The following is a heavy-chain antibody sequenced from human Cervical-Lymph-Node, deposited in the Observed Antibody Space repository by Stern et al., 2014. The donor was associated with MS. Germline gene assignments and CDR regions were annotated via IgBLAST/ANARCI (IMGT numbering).Heavy chain of an antibody. V-gene: IGHV3-53*01. CDR3: ASNNYGYFDY. J-gene: IGHJ4*02. Sequence: EVHLVESGGGLIQPGGSLRLSCAASEFTVSSNYMSWVRQAPGKGLEWVSVIYSGGNTYYADSVKGRFTISRDNSKNTLYLQMNSLRAEDTAVYYCASNNYGYFDYWGQGTLVTVSS. CDR2: IYSGGNT. CDR1: EFTVSSNY. D-gene: IGHD3-16*01.